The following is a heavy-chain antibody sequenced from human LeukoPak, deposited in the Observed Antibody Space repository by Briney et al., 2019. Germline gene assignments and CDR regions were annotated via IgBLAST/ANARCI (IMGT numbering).Heavy chain of an antibody. V-gene: IGHV3-9*01. CDR3: AKALTITTPIDY. J-gene: IGHJ4*02. CDR2: ISWNSGSI. Sequence: PGGSLRLSCAASGFTFDDCAMHWVRQAPGKGLEWVSGISWNSGSIGYADSVKGRFTISRDNAKNSLYLQMNSLRAEDTALYYCAKALTITTPIDYWGQGTLVTVSS. CDR1: GFTFDDCA. D-gene: IGHD5-12*01.